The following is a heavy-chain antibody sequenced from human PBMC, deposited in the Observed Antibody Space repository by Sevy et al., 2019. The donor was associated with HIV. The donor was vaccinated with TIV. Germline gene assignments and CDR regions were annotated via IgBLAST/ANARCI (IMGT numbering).Heavy chain of an antibody. Sequence: GGSLILSCAASGFTVSSNYMSWVRQAPGKGLEWVSVIYSGGSTYYADSVKGRFTISRDNSKNTLYLQMNSLRAEDTAVYYCARDLVSGDAFDIWGQGTMVTFSS. D-gene: IGHD1-26*01. J-gene: IGHJ3*02. CDR2: IYSGGST. CDR3: ARDLVSGDAFDI. CDR1: GFTVSSNY. V-gene: IGHV3-53*01.